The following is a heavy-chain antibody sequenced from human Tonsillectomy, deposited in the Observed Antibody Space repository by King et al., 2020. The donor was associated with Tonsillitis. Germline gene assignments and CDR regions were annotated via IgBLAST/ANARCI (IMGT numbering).Heavy chain of an antibody. Sequence: QLQESGPGLVKPSETLSLTCTVSGGSISSYYWSWIRPPPGKGLEWIGFFYYSGSTNSNPSLKSRDIISVDTSKNQISLKLSPGTAADTAVYYCARSPTIYFWFDPWGQGTLVTVSS. CDR2: FYYSGST. V-gene: IGHV4-59*12. J-gene: IGHJ5*02. CDR3: ARSPTIYFWFDP. D-gene: IGHD2/OR15-2a*01. CDR1: GGSISSYY.